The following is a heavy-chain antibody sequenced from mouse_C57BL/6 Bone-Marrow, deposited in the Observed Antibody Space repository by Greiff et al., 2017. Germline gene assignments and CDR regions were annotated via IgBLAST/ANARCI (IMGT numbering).Heavy chain of an antibody. CDR3: ATGFAY. V-gene: IGHV3-2*02. CDR2: ISYSGST. J-gene: IGHJ3*01. CDR1: GYSITSDYA. Sequence: EVKLMESGPGLVKPSQSLSLTCTVTGYSITSDYAWNWLRQFPGNKLEWMGYISYSGSTSYNPSLKSRISITRDTSKNQFFLQLNSVTTEDTATYYCATGFAYWGQGTLVTVSA.